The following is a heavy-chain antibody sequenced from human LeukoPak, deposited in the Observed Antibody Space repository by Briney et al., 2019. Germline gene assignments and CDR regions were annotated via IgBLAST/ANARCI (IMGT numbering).Heavy chain of an antibody. V-gene: IGHV1-18*01. CDR2: INAYNGNT. CDR1: GYTFGRYG. J-gene: IGHJ4*02. Sequence: ASVKVSCKASGYTFGRYGFIWVRQAPGQGLEWMGWINAYNGNTNYAQNLQGRVTMTTDTSTSTAYMELRSLRSDDTAVYYCARRQGTRLNFDYWGQGTLVTVSS. D-gene: IGHD1-1*01. CDR3: ARRQGTRLNFDY.